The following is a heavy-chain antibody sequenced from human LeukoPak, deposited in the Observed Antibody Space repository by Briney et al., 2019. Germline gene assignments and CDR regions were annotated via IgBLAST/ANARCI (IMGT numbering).Heavy chain of an antibody. CDR1: GFIFSNYA. J-gene: IGHJ4*02. V-gene: IGHV3-64*02. CDR2: ISTKGGST. D-gene: IGHD6-19*01. Sequence: GGSLRLSCAASGFIFSNYAMYWVRQAPGKGLESVAAISTKGGSTSYADSVKGRMTISRDDSKNTLFLLMGSLTTDDMGLYFCARDRSGAFDYWGQGTLVTVSS. CDR3: ARDRSGAFDY.